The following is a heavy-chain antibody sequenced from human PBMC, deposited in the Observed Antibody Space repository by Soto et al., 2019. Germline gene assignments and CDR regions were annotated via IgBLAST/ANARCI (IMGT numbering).Heavy chain of an antibody. CDR2: ISYDGSNK. J-gene: IGHJ4*02. Sequence: QVQLVESGGGVVQPGRSLRLSCAASGFTFSSYAMHWVRQAPGKGLEWVAVISYDGSNKYYADSVKGRFTISRDNSKNTLYLQMNSLRAEDTAVYYCVRYIVATIVGFDYWGQGTLVTVSS. V-gene: IGHV3-30-3*01. CDR1: GFTFSSYA. D-gene: IGHD5-12*01. CDR3: VRYIVATIVGFDY.